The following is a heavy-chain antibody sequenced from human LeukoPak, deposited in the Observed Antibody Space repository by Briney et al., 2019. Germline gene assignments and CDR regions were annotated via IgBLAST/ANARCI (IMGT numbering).Heavy chain of an antibody. CDR1: GGSFSGYY. CDR3: ARDVSGYYLY. V-gene: IGHV4-34*01. CDR2: INHSGST. J-gene: IGHJ4*02. Sequence: ETLSLTCAVYGGSFSGYYWSWIRQPPGKGLEWIGEINHSGSTNYNPSLKSRVTISVDTSKNQFSLKLSSVTAADTAVYYCARDVSGYYLYWGQGTLVTVSS. D-gene: IGHD3-22*01.